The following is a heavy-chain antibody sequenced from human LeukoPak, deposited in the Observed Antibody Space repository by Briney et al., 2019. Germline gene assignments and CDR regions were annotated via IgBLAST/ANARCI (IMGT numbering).Heavy chain of an antibody. J-gene: IGHJ4*02. CDR2: ISSSSSYI. D-gene: IGHD5-24*01. V-gene: IGHV3-21*01. CDR1: GLTFSTYV. CDR3: ARSPYDGYRGDY. Sequence: PGGSLRLSCAASGLTFSTYVMNWVRQARGKGLEWVSSISSSSSYIYYADSVKGRFTISRDNAKNSLYLQMNSLRAEDTAVYYCARSPYDGYRGDYWGQGTLVTVSS.